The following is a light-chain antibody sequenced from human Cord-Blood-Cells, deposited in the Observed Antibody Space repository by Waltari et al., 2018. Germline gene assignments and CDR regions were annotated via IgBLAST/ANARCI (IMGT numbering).Light chain of an antibody. CDR1: QSISSY. V-gene: IGKV1-39*01. CDR3: QQSYSTPYS. CDR2: AAS. Sequence: DIQMTQSPSSLSASVGDRVTLTCRASQSISSYLNWYQQKPGKDPKLLIYAASSLQSGVPSRFSGSGSGTDFTLTISRLQPEDVATYYCQQSYSTPYSFGQGTKLEIK. J-gene: IGKJ2*03.